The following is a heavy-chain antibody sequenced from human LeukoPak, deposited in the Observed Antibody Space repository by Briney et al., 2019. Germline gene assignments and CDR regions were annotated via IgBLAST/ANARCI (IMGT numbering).Heavy chain of an antibody. V-gene: IGHV1-69*10. Sequence: ASVTVSCKASGGTFSSYAISWVRQAPGQGLEWMGGIIPIFGIANYAQKFQGRVTITADKSTSTAYMELSSLRSEDTAVYYCARDRRYYYDSSGYPLEYWGQGTLVTVSS. J-gene: IGHJ4*02. D-gene: IGHD3-22*01. CDR2: IIPIFGIA. CDR3: ARDRRYYYDSSGYPLEY. CDR1: GGTFSSYA.